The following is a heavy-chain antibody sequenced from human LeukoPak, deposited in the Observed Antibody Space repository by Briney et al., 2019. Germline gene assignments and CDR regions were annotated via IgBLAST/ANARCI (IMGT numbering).Heavy chain of an antibody. CDR1: GVTVSSNY. D-gene: IGHD6-13*01. V-gene: IGHV3-53*01. CDR2: LYSRGTT. Sequence: GGSLRLSCAASGVTVSSNYMSWVRQAPGKGLEWVSVLYSRGTTYYADSVKGRFTISRDNSKNSLYLQMNSLRVEDTAVYYCARAPGYRSFLDYWGQGTLVTVSS. CDR3: ARAPGYRSFLDY. J-gene: IGHJ4*02.